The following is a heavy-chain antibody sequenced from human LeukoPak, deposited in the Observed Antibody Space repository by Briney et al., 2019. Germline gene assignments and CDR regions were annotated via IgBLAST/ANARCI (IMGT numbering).Heavy chain of an antibody. V-gene: IGHV1-2*02. J-gene: IGHJ4*02. CDR1: GYTFTGYY. Sequence: GASVKVSCKASGYTFTGYYMHWVRQAPGQGLEGMGWINPNSGGTNYAKNFQGRVTMTRDKSISIAYMELSRLRSDDTAMYYCARENSGLGYWGQGTLVTVSS. CDR3: ARENSGLGY. CDR2: INPNSGGT. D-gene: IGHD6-19*01.